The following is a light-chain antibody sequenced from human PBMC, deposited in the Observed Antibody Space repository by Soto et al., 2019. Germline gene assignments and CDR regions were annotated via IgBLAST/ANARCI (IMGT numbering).Light chain of an antibody. CDR2: DAS. CDR1: QSVSSY. V-gene: IGKV3-11*01. Sequence: EIVLTQSPATLSLSPGERATLSCRASQSVSSYLAWYQQKPGQAPRLLIYDASNRATGIPARFSGGGSGTDFTLTISRLEPEDFAVYYCQQYGSSAYTFGQGTKLEIK. CDR3: QQYGSSAYT. J-gene: IGKJ2*01.